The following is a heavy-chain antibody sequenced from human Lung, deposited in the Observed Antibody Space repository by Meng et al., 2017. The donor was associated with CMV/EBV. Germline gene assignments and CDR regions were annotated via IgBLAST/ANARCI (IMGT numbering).Heavy chain of an antibody. CDR3: TTEEYFSYYYGVDV. CDR2: IKSKTDGGTT. D-gene: IGHD2/OR15-2a*01. Sequence: GGSLRLSCAVSGFTLSNAWMSCVRQAPGEGLEWVGCIKSKTDGGTTDYAAPVKGRFTISRDDSKNTLYLQMNSLKTEDTAVYYCTTEEYFSYYYGVDVWGQGTTVTVSS. V-gene: IGHV3-15*01. J-gene: IGHJ6*02. CDR1: GFTLSNAW.